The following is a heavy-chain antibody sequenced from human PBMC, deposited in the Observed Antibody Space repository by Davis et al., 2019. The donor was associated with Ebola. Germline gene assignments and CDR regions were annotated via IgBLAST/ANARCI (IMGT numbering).Heavy chain of an antibody. V-gene: IGHV3-30*04. D-gene: IGHD3-22*01. CDR3: ARDRSRRDDSSGYYYFDYFDY. Sequence: GESLKISCAASGFAFNTYAMHWVRQAPGEGLEWVAVISYDGYNIHYADSVKGRFTISRDNSKNTLYLQMNSLRAEDTAVYYCARDRSRRDDSSGYYYFDYFDYWGQGTLVTVSS. J-gene: IGHJ4*02. CDR1: GFAFNTYA. CDR2: ISYDGYNI.